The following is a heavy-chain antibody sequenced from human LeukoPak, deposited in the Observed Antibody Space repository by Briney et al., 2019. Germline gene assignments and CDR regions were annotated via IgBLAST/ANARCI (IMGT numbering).Heavy chain of an antibody. CDR1: GFTFSSYA. V-gene: IGHV3-23*01. CDR2: ISGSGGST. D-gene: IGHD2-2*01. Sequence: GGSLRLSCAASGFTFSSYAMSWVLQAPGKGLEWVSAISGSGGSTYYADSVKGRFTISRDNSKNTLYLQMNSLRAEDTAVYYCAKGYCSSTSCYALYYFDYWGQGTLVTVSS. J-gene: IGHJ4*02. CDR3: AKGYCSSTSCYALYYFDY.